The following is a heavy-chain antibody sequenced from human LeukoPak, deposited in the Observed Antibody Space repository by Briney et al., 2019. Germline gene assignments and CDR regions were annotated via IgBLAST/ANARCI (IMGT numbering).Heavy chain of an antibody. CDR1: GYTFTSYG. CDR3: ASTTSNGYFDY. Sequence: ASVKVSCKASGYTFTSYGISWVRQAPGQGLEWMGWISGYNGNTNYAQKFQGRVTMTTDTSTSTAYMELRSLRSDDTAVYYCASTTSNGYFDYWGQGTLVTVSS. J-gene: IGHJ4*02. D-gene: IGHD1-1*01. V-gene: IGHV1-18*01. CDR2: ISGYNGNT.